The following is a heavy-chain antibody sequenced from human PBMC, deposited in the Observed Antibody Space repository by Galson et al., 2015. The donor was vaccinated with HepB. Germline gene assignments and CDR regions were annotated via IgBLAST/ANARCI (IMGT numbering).Heavy chain of an antibody. J-gene: IGHJ3*02. CDR3: ARRGGGGRAFDI. Sequence: SLRLSCAASGFTVSNSFMTWVRQAPGKGLEWVSIIYSGDNTHYADSAKGRFTISRDNSNNTLFLQMNSLRTEDTAVYYCARRGGGGRAFDIWGQGTMVTVSS. CDR1: GFTVSNSF. V-gene: IGHV3-66*01. D-gene: IGHD3-16*01. CDR2: IYSGDNT.